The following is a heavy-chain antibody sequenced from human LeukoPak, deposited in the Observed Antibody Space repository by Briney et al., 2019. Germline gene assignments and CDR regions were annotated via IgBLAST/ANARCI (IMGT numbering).Heavy chain of an antibody. Sequence: SSETLSLTCAVYGGFFSGYYWSWIRQPPGKGLEWIGEINHSGSTNYNPSLKSRVTISVDTSKNQFSLKLSPVTAADTAVYYCARDCSIVVVPAAIRSLWFDPWGQGTLVTVSS. CDR1: GGFFSGYY. J-gene: IGHJ5*02. CDR3: ARDCSIVVVPAAIRSLWFDP. D-gene: IGHD2-2*01. V-gene: IGHV4-34*01. CDR2: INHSGST.